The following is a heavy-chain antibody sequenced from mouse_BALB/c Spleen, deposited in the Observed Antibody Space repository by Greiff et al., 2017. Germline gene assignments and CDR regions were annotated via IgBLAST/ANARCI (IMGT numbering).Heavy chain of an antibody. CDR1: VFTFSDYY. V-gene: IGHV5-4*02. J-gene: IGHJ4*01. D-gene: IGHD2-4*01. CDR2: ISDGGSYT. CDR3: ARDLSDYDVMDY. Sequence: EVQGVESGGGLVKPGGSLKLSCAASVFTFSDYYMYWVRQTPEKRLEWVATISDGGSYTYYPDSVKGRFTISRDNAKNNLYLQMSSLKSEDTAMYYCARDLSDYDVMDYWGQGTSVTVSS.